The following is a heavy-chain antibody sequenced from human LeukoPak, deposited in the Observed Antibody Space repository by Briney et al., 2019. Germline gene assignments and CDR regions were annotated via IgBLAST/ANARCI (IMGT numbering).Heavy chain of an antibody. Sequence: PSETLSLTCTVSGDSMTNYYWNWIRQPPGKGLEWIGYIHHSGTTNYNPSLKSRLTMSVDTSKNQFSLKLTSVSAADTAMYFCAKTGSLMGGFFDYWGQGIQVIVSS. V-gene: IGHV4-59*01. J-gene: IGHJ4*02. CDR3: AKTGSLMGGFFDY. CDR2: IHHSGTT. CDR1: GDSMTNYY. D-gene: IGHD3-16*01.